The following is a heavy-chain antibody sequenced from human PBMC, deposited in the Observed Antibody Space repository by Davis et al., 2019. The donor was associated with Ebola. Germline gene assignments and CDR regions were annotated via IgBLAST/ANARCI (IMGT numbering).Heavy chain of an antibody. CDR3: ARDILNDFSWKGPFDS. CDR1: GYSFTSHH. CDR2: INPGGTSGNR. J-gene: IGHJ4*02. Sequence: ASVKVSCKASGYSFTSHHIHWVRQAPGQGLEWMGLINPGGTSGNRNYAQKFEGRVTMTTDTSTSTVYMELSSLRPADTAVYYCARDILNDFSWKGPFDSWGQGTLVTVSS. V-gene: IGHV1-46*01. D-gene: IGHD3/OR15-3a*01.